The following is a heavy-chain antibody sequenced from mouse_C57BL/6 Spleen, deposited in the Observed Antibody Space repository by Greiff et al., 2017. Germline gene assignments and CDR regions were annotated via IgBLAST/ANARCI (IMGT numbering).Heavy chain of an antibody. J-gene: IGHJ2*01. CDR1: GYTFTNYW. CDR2: IYPGGGYT. V-gene: IGHV1-63*01. Sequence: QVQLQQSGAELVRPGTSVKMSCKASGYTFTNYWIGWAKQRPGHGLEWIGDIYPGGGYTNYNEKFKGKATLTADKSSSTAYMQFSSLTSDDSAIYYCARGTDGNYPVYFDYWGHGTTLTVSS. D-gene: IGHD2-1*01. CDR3: ARGTDGNYPVYFDY.